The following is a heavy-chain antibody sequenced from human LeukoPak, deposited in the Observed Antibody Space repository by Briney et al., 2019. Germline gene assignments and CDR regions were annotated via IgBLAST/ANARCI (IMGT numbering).Heavy chain of an antibody. V-gene: IGHV1-8*02. CDR1: GYTFTSYD. D-gene: IGHD3-22*01. CDR2: MNPNSGNT. Sequence: ASVKVSCKTSGYTFTSYDINWVRQATGQGLEWMGRMNPNSGNTDYAQKFQGRVTMTRNTSISTAYMELSSLRSEDTAAYYCARTDYYDVGGIDYWGQGTLVTVSS. CDR3: ARTDYYDVGGIDY. J-gene: IGHJ4*02.